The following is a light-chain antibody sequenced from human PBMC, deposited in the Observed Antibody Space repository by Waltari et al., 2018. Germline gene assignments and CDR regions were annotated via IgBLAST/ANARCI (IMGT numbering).Light chain of an antibody. CDR3: ASWDDSLSHWV. CDR2: RNT. Sequence: QSVPTQPPSASVTPGQRVPISCSGSSPNIGSKFVSWYQQLPGSAPKLLIIRNTQRSSGVPDRFSASKSGTSASLAISGLRSDDEGYYYCASWDDSLSHWVFGGGTKVTVL. CDR1: SPNIGSKF. J-gene: IGLJ3*02. V-gene: IGLV1-47*01.